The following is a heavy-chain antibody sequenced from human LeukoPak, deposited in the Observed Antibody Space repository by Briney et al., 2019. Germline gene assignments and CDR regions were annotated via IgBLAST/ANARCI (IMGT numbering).Heavy chain of an antibody. V-gene: IGHV4-30-4*01. CDR2: VYHSGIT. D-gene: IGHD4-11*01. CDR3: ARDRSTVDYYGLDV. CDR1: GGSISSGDFY. Sequence: SETLSLTCTVSGGSISSGDFYWSWIRQPPEKGLEYIGYVYHSGITFYNPSLRSRVTVSIDTSKNQFSLKLSSVTAADTAVYYCARDRSTVDYYGLDVWGQGTTVIVSS. J-gene: IGHJ6*02.